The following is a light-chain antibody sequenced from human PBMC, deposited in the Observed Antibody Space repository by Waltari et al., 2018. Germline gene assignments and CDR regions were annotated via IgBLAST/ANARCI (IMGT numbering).Light chain of an antibody. CDR3: QQYGSSPFT. CDR1: QSVSSIY. V-gene: IGKV3-20*01. CDR2: GAS. Sequence: EIVLTQSPGTLSLSPGERATLSCRASQSVSSIYLAWYQQNPGQAPSLLIYGASCRATGIPDRFGGSGSGTDCTLTINRLEPEDCAVYYCQQYGSSPFTFGPGTKVDIK. J-gene: IGKJ3*01.